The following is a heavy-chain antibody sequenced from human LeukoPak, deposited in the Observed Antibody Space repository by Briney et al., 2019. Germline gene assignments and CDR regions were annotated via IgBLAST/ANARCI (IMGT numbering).Heavy chain of an antibody. CDR2: IYPGDSDT. D-gene: IGHD4-17*01. V-gene: IGHV5-51*01. J-gene: IGHJ4*02. Sequence: GESLKISCKGSGYSFTSYWIGWVRQMPGKGLEWMGIIYPGDSDTRYSPSFQGQVTISADKSISTAYLQWSSLKASDTAMYYCARYRYDYGDYRTFDYWGQGTLVTVSS. CDR3: ARYRYDYGDYRTFDY. CDR1: GYSFTSYW.